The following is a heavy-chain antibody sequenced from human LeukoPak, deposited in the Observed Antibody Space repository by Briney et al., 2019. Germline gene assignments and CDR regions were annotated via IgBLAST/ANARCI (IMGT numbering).Heavy chain of an antibody. J-gene: IGHJ3*02. CDR3: ARLPLWSGEFNDAFDI. CDR2: IYYSGST. Sequence: SETLSLTCTVSGGSISSSSYYWGWIRQPPGKGLEWIGSIYYSGSTYYNPSLKSRVTISVDTSKNQFSLKLSSVTAADTAVYYCARLPLWSGEFNDAFDIWGQGTMVTVSS. CDR1: GGSISSSSYY. D-gene: IGHD3-10*01. V-gene: IGHV4-39*01.